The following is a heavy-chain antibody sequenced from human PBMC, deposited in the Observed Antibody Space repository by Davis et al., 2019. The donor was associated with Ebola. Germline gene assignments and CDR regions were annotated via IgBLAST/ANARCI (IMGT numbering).Heavy chain of an antibody. CDR1: GFTFSSYA. V-gene: IGHV3-30-3*01. J-gene: IGHJ6*03. CDR2: ISYDGSNK. CDR3: ARDRRRYDILTGSYMDV. D-gene: IGHD3-9*01. Sequence: PGGSLRLSCAASGFTFSSYAMHWVRQAPGKGLEWVAVISYDGSNKYYADSVKGRFTISRDNSKNTLYLQMNSLRAEDTAVYYCARDRRRYDILTGSYMDVWGKGTTVTVSS.